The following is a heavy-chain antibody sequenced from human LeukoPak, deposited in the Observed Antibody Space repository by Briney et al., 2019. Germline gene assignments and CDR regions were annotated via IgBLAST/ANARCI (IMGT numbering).Heavy chain of an antibody. J-gene: IGHJ5*02. V-gene: IGHV4-59*01. Sequence: SETLSLTCTVSGGSISGFYWTWIRQPPGKGLEWIGYVYDNGGTNYNPSLKSRVTISVDTSRNQFSLKLISVTAADPAVYYCARDLGIAVAGPGWFDPWGQGTLVTVSS. CDR2: VYDNGGT. D-gene: IGHD6-19*01. CDR3: ARDLGIAVAGPGWFDP. CDR1: GGSISGFY.